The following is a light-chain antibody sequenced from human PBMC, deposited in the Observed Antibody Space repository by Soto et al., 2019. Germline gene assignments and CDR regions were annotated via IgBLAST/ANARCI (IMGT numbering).Light chain of an antibody. CDR1: SSDVGGYNY. CDR2: GVS. CDR3: CSYAGSYTYV. Sequence: QSVLTQPRSVSGSPGQSVTISCTGTSSDVGGYNYVSWYQQHPGKAPKLMIYGVSKRPSGVPDRFSGSKSGNTASLTISGLQAEDEADYYCCSYAGSYTYVFGTGTRSPS. V-gene: IGLV2-11*01. J-gene: IGLJ1*01.